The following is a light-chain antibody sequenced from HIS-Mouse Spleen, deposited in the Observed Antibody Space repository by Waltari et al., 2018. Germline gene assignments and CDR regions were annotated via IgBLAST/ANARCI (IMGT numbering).Light chain of an antibody. CDR3: QQLNSYPPT. V-gene: IGKV1-9*01. CDR2: AAS. J-gene: IGKJ1*01. CDR1: QGISSY. Sequence: DIQLTQSPSFLSASVGDRVTITCRASQGISSYLAWYQQKPGKAPKLLTYAASTLQSGVPSRVSGSGSGTEFTLTISSLQPEDFATYYCQQLNSYPPTFGQGTKVEIK.